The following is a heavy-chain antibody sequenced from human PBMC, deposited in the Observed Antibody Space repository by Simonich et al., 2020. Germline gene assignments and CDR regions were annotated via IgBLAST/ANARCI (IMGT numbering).Heavy chain of an antibody. Sequence: QVQLVESGGGVVQPGRSLRLSCAASGFTFSSYGRHWVRQDPGKGRGWVAVIWYDGSNKYYADAVKGRFTISRDNSKNTLYLQMNSLRAEDTAVYYCARDRCTNGVCLDVWGKGTTVTVSS. V-gene: IGHV3-33*01. D-gene: IGHD2-8*01. CDR2: IWYDGSNK. J-gene: IGHJ6*04. CDR1: GFTFSSYG. CDR3: ARDRCTNGVCLDV.